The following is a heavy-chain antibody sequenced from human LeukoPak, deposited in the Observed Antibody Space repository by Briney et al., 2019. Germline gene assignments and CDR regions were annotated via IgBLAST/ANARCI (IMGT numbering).Heavy chain of an antibody. D-gene: IGHD4-17*01. V-gene: IGHV3-9*01. Sequence: QTGGSLRLSCAASGFTFDDYAMHWVRQAPGKGLEWVSGISWNSGSIGHADSVKGRFTISRDNAKNSLYLQMNSLRAEDTALYYCAKDYVEDGALHWYFDLWGRGTLVTVSS. CDR3: AKDYVEDGALHWYFDL. J-gene: IGHJ2*01. CDR1: GFTFDDYA. CDR2: ISWNSGSI.